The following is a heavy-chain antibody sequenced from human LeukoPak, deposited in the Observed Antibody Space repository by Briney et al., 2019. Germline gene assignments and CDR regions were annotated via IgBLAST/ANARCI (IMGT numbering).Heavy chain of an antibody. D-gene: IGHD1-26*01. CDR2: IRYDGSNK. J-gene: IGHJ6*03. V-gene: IGHV3-30*02. CDR1: GFTFSSYG. Sequence: GGSLRLSCAASGFTFSSYGMHWVRQAPGKGLEWVAFIRYDGSNKYYADSVKGRFTISRDNSKNTLYLQMNSLRAEDTAVYYCAQNTQGATKGYYYYYMDVWGKGTTVTVSS. CDR3: AQNTQGATKGYYYYYMDV.